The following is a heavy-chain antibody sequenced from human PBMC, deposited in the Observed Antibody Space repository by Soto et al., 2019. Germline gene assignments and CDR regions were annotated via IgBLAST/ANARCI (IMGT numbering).Heavy chain of an antibody. D-gene: IGHD6-6*01. Sequence: QVQLIQSGPEVKEPGASVRVSCKALGYAFTGYHIHWVRQAPGQGLEWMGWINPHSGGTKFAQKFEGRATLTRETSISTTYMDVTRLRPDDTAVYYCAKEATSSSGDWFAPWGQGTLVTVSS. CDR2: INPHSGGT. CDR3: AKEATSSSGDWFAP. CDR1: GYAFTGYH. V-gene: IGHV1-2*02. J-gene: IGHJ5*02.